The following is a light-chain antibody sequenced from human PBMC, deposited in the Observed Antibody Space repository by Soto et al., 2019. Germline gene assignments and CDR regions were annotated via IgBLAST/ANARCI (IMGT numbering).Light chain of an antibody. J-gene: IGKJ1*01. CDR3: QHSYSSPQT. CDR2: STS. V-gene: IGKV1-39*01. Sequence: DIQITPSPSSLSASVGDRVTITCRASQGIRNDLGWYQQKPGKAPKRLIYSTSTLQSGVPSRFSVSGSGTDFTLTISGPQPEDCATYFCQHSYSSPQTLGQWTKVEIK. CDR1: QGIRND.